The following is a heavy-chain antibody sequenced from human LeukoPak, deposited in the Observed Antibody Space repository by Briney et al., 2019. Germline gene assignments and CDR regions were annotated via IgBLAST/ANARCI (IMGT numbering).Heavy chain of an antibody. J-gene: IGHJ4*02. CDR1: GGSFSGYY. Sequence: SETLSLTCAVYGGSFSGYYWSWIRQPPGKGLEWIGEINHSGSTNYNPSLKSRVTISVDTSKNQFSLKLSSVTAADTAVYYCARDGRGGGFDYWGQGTLVTVSS. D-gene: IGHD2-15*01. CDR2: INHSGST. V-gene: IGHV4-34*01. CDR3: ARDGRGGGFDY.